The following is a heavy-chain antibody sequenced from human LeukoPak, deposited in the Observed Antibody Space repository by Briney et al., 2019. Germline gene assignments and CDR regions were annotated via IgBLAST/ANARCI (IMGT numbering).Heavy chain of an antibody. CDR1: GGSISSSSYY. Sequence: PSETLSLTCTVSGGSISSSSYYWGWIRHPPGKGLEWIGNVYYSGSTYYNPSLKSRVTISVDTSKNQFSLKLSSVTAADTAVYYCACQVTYYYDSSTYYYYWGQGTLVTVSS. D-gene: IGHD3-22*01. CDR3: ACQVTYYYDSSTYYYY. V-gene: IGHV4-39*01. CDR2: VYYSGST. J-gene: IGHJ4*02.